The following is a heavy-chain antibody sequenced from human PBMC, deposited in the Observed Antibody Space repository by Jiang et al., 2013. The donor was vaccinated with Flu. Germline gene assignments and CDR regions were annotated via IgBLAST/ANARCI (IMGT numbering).Heavy chain of an antibody. CDR3: ARMTRGTTETE. D-gene: IGHD1-1*01. CDR1: YW. J-gene: IGHJ4*02. V-gene: IGHV3-7*01. Sequence: YWMSWVRQAPGKGLEWVATIKEDGSEKYYVDSVRGRFTISRDNAKNSLYLQMNSLRAEDTAVYSCARMTRGTTETEWGQGTLVTVSS. CDR2: IKEDGSEK.